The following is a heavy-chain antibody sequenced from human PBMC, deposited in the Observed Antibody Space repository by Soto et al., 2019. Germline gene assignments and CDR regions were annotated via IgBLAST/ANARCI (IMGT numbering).Heavy chain of an antibody. D-gene: IGHD1-26*01. CDR2: AFYTGST. Sequence: SETLSLTCSVSGVSVSGGTYCWSWVRQPPGKGLEWIGYAFYTGSTKYNPSLNRRVTISVDTSRNQFSLNLRSVTAADTAVYYCARGAPPWWVGAKTFDYWGQGALVTVSS. V-gene: IGHV4-61*01. CDR3: ARGAPPWWVGAKTFDY. CDR1: GVSVSGGTYC. J-gene: IGHJ4*02.